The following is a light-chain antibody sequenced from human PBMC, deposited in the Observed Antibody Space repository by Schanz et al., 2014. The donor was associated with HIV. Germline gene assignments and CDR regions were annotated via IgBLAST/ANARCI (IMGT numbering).Light chain of an antibody. CDR3: ATWDLPLSPVV. CDR1: AFNIGQNY. V-gene: IGLV1-51*01. CDR2: VNH. J-gene: IGLJ2*01. Sequence: QSVLTQPPSMSAAPGQRVTISCAGSAFNIGQNYVSWFQQFPGTAPKLLIYVNHQRPSDIPDRFSGSKTGTSATLAIVGLQTGDEADYYCATWDLPLSPVVLGGGTNLTVL.